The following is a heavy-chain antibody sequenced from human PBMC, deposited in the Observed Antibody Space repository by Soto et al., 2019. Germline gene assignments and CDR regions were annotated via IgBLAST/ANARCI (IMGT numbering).Heavy chain of an antibody. CDR3: ARGAYCSRANCYGGFDY. CDR1: GCSISSSSYY. J-gene: IGHJ4*02. V-gene: IGHV4-39*07. Sequence: SETLSLTCTFSGCSISSSSYYWSWIRQPPGKGLEWIGRIYYSGSTYHNPSLKSRVTISGDTSKNQFSLNLSSVTAADTAIYYCARGAYCSRANCYGGFDYWGRGTLVTVSS. CDR2: IYYSGST. D-gene: IGHD2-2*01.